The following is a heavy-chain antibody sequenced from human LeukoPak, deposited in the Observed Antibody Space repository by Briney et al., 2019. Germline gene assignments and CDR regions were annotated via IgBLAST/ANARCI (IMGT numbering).Heavy chain of an antibody. CDR2: INPSGGST. CDR3: ASLMTANNDAFDI. J-gene: IGHJ3*02. CDR1: GYTFTSYY. Sequence: ASVKVSCTASGYTFTSYYMHWVRQAPGQGLEWMGIINPSGGSTSYAQKFQGRVTMTRDTSTSTVYMELSSLRSEDTAVYYCASLMTANNDAFDIWGQGTMVTVSS. V-gene: IGHV1-46*01.